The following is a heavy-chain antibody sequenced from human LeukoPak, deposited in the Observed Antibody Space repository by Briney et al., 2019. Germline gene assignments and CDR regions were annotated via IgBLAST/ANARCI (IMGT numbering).Heavy chain of an antibody. V-gene: IGHV1-2*06. Sequence: ASVKVSCKASGYTFTGYYMHWVRQAPGQGLEWMGRINPNSGGTNYAQKFQGRVTMTRDTSISTAYMELSRLRSDDTAVYYCARPSGPYSGWYGNFDYWGQGTLVTVSS. J-gene: IGHJ4*02. D-gene: IGHD6-19*01. CDR1: GYTFTGYY. CDR2: INPNSGGT. CDR3: ARPSGPYSGWYGNFDY.